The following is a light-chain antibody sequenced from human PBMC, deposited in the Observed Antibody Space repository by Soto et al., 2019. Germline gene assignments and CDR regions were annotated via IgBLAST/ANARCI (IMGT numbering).Light chain of an antibody. V-gene: IGKV1-5*03. CDR2: RAS. CDR3: QQYNAHPYT. CDR1: QSIHSW. Sequence: DFQMTQSPSTLSAPGGDRVTITCRASQSIHSWLAWYQQKPGTTAKLLIYRASTLQSGVPSRFAGSGAGTAFTLTSNKLQPDDYASYFWQQYNAHPYTLGQGTKLEIK. J-gene: IGKJ2*01.